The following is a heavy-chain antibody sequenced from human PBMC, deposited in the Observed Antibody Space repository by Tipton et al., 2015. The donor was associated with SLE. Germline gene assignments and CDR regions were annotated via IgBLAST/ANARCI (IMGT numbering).Heavy chain of an antibody. D-gene: IGHD3-9*01. Sequence: GLVKPSETLSLTCTVSVASINSSSYYWAWIRQPPGKGLEWIGSAFYSGTTYYNPSLKSRVTISVDKSKNQFSLKLSPVTATDTAVYYCARGVWLIGYYYYVDVWGKGTTVTVSS. J-gene: IGHJ6*03. CDR3: ARGVWLIGYYYYVDV. CDR2: AFYSGTT. CDR1: VASINSSSYY. V-gene: IGHV4-39*07.